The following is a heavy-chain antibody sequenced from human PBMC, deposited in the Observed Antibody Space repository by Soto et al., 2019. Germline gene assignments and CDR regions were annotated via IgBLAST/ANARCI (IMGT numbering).Heavy chain of an antibody. D-gene: IGHD6-19*01. J-gene: IGHJ5*02. CDR2: IYYSGST. Sequence: SETLSLTCTVSGGSISSYYWSWIRQPPGKGLEWIGYIYYSGSTNYNPSLKSRVTISVDTSKNQFSLKLSSVTAADTAVYYCARHPRSVAGTNKLDTWGQGTLVTSPQ. CDR1: GGSISSYY. V-gene: IGHV4-59*08. CDR3: ARHPRSVAGTNKLDT.